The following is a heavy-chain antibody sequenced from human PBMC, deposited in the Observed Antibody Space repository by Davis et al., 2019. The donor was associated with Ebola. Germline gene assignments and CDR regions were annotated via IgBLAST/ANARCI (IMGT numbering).Heavy chain of an antibody. CDR1: GFSFNTYN. D-gene: IGHD5-12*01. CDR3: PRGEEKWLRNFGLDV. CDR2: ISSTSSAM. J-gene: IGHJ6*02. Sequence: GESLKISCAASGFSFNTYNMNWVRQAPGKGLEWVSYISSTSSAMLYADSVKGRFTISRDNAKNTLYLQMNSLRDEDTAVYYSPRGEEKWLRNFGLDVWGQGTTVTVSS. V-gene: IGHV3-48*02.